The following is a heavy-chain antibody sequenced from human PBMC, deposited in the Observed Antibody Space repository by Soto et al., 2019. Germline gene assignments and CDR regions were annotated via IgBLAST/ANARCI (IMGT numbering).Heavy chain of an antibody. CDR2: IYYSGST. V-gene: IGHV4-59*08. CDR1: GGYFSGYY. D-gene: IGHD6-13*01. J-gene: IGHJ4*02. CDR3: ARHMSEGSSWYLRYYFDY. Sequence: SETLSLTCAVYGGYFSGYYWSWLRPPPGKGLEWIGYIYYSGSTNYNPSLKSRVTISVDTSKNQFSLKLSSVTAADTAVYYCARHMSEGSSWYLRYYFDYWGQGTLVTVSS.